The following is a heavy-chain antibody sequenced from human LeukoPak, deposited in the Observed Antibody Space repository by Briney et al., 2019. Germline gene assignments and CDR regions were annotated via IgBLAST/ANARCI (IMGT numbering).Heavy chain of an antibody. D-gene: IGHD2-2*01. V-gene: IGHV3-23*01. CDR1: GFTFSSYA. CDR2: XSGSGGST. CDR3: AKDGIYCSSTSCYDNFDY. J-gene: IGHJ4*02. Sequence: GGSLRLSCAASGFTFSSYAMSWVRQAPGKGLXXXXXXSGSGGSTYYADSVKGRFTISRDNSKNTLYLQMNSLRAEDTAVYYCAKDGIYCSSTSCYDNFDYWGQGTLVTVSS.